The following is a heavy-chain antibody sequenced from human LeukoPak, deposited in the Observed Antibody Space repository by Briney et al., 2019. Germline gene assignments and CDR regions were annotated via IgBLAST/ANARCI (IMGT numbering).Heavy chain of an antibody. D-gene: IGHD3-16*02. J-gene: IGHJ4*02. CDR3: ARTPISPIYEYVWGSYRSSLFDY. CDR1: GGSFSGYY. Sequence: KPSETLSLTCAVYGGSFSGYYWSWIRQPPGKGLEWIGEINHSGSTNYNPSLKSRVTISVDTSKNQFSLKLSSVTAADTAVYYCARTPISPIYEYVWGSYRSSLFDYWGQGTLVTVSS. CDR2: INHSGST. V-gene: IGHV4-34*01.